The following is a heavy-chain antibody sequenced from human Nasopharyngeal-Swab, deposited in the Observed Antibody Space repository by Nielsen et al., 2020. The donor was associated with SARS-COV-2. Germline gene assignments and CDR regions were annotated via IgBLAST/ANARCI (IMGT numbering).Heavy chain of an antibody. V-gene: IGHV1-69*01. J-gene: IGHJ5*02. CDR3: ARDSDYGDYIGWFDP. CDR2: VMPKFDTA. CDR1: GGTFRNYG. Sequence: VKVSCKTSGGTFRNYGISWVRQAPGQGLEWMGGVMPKFDTANYAQKFQDRVTITADESTSTVYLELISLTSDDTAIYYCARDSDYGDYIGWFDPWGQGTLVTVSS. D-gene: IGHD4-17*01.